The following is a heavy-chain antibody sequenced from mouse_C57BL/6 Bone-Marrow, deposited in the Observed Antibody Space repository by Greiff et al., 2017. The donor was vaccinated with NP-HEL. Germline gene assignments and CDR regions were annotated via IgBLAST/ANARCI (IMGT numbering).Heavy chain of an antibody. CDR3: ARGALDWYYDV. CDR1: GFTFSDFY. V-gene: IGHV7-1*01. J-gene: IGHJ1*03. Sequence: EVKLMESGGGLVQPGRSLRLSCATSGFTFSDFYMEWVRQAPGKGLEWIAASRNNANDYTTEYSASVKCRFIVSRDTSQSILYLQHIALRAKDPAINYCARGALDWYYDVWGTGTTVTVSA. CDR2: SRNNANDYTT.